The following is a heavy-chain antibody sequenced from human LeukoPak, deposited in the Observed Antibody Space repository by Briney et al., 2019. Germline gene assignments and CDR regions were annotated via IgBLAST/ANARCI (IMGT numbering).Heavy chain of an antibody. D-gene: IGHD3-10*01. J-gene: IGHJ5*01. CDR1: GYTSGDYY. Sequence: GASVKVSCKAPGYTSGDYYIHWVRQAPGQGLEWMGWLKPDRGGTDYAQRFQGRVTMTRDTSISTAYLELSGLRSDDTAVYYCARGINWFDSWGQGTVVTVSS. CDR2: LKPDRGGT. CDR3: ARGINWFDS. V-gene: IGHV1-2*02.